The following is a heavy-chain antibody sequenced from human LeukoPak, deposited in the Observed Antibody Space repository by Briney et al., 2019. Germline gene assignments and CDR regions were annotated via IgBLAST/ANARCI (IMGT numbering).Heavy chain of an antibody. Sequence: GGSLRLSCAASGFTFDAYAMGWVRQAPGKGLEWVSGITYTSGIPYYTDSVKGRFTISRDNLKNTLFLQMNSLRAEDTAVYFCAKGFSREAMSDFASWGQGTLVTVSS. CDR2: ITYTSGIP. CDR3: AKGFSREAMSDFAS. D-gene: IGHD1-26*01. J-gene: IGHJ4*02. CDR1: GFTFDAYA. V-gene: IGHV3-23*01.